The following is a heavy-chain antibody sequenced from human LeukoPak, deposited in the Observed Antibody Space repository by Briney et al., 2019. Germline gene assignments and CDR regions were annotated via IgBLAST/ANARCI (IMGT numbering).Heavy chain of an antibody. V-gene: IGHV3-30-3*01. Sequence: GGSLRLSCAASGFTFRSYAIHWVRQAPGKGLEWVAVDGNNNYYTDSVKGRFTISRDNSKNTVYLQMNSLRAEDTAVYYCAREGYSACDVGFEDWGQGTPVTVSS. CDR2: DGNNN. D-gene: IGHD5-12*01. CDR1: GFTFRSYA. CDR3: AREGYSACDVGFED. J-gene: IGHJ4*02.